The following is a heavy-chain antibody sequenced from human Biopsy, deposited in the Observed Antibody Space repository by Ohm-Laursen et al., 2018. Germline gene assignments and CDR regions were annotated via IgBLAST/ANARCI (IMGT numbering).Heavy chain of an antibody. CDR3: ARATNSTGWPYYYFYGMDV. J-gene: IGHJ6*02. V-gene: IGHV1-2*02. D-gene: IGHD2/OR15-2a*01. CDR2: ISPKSGGT. CDR1: GFSFTGYY. Sequence: GASVKVSCNASGFSFTGYYIHWVRQAPGQGLEWMGWISPKSGGTNSAQNFQGRVTMTKDTSLNTAYMEFSRLRSDDTAVYYCARATNSTGWPYYYFYGMDVWGQGTTVTVSS.